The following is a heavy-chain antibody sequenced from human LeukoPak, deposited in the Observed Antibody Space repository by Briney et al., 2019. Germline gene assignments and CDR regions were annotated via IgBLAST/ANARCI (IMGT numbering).Heavy chain of an antibody. V-gene: IGHV5-51*01. CDR2: IYPGDSDT. Sequence: GESLKISCKGFGYSFSTYWIGWVRQMPGKGLEWMGIIYPGDSDTRYSPSFQGQVTISADKSISTAYLQWSSLKASDTAIYYCARHKAGIEVTGPLFDYWGQGTLVTVSS. D-gene: IGHD6-19*01. CDR1: GYSFSTYW. CDR3: ARHKAGIEVTGPLFDY. J-gene: IGHJ4*02.